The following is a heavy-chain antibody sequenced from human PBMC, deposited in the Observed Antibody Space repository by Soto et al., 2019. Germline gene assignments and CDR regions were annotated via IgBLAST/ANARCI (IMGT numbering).Heavy chain of an antibody. CDR1: GVTFSSYA. D-gene: IGHD2-15*01. J-gene: IGHJ6*03. CDR2: ISGSGGST. CDR3: AKEAGYCSGGSCYPIYYHCMDV. Sequence: PGGSLKLSSAASGVTFSSYAISWARQAPGKGLEWESAISGSGGSTYYADSVKGRITISRDNSKNTLYLQMNSLRAEDTAVYYCAKEAGYCSGGSCYPIYYHCMDVWGKGTTVPLSS. V-gene: IGHV3-23*01.